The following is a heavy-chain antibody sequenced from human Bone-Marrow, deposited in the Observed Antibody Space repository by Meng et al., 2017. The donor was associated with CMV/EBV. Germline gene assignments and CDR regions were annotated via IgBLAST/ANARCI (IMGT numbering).Heavy chain of an antibody. Sequence: SETLSLTCTVSGYSISSGYYWGWIRQPPGKGLEWIGEINHSGSTNYNPSLKSRVTISVDTSKNQFSLKLSSVTAADTAVYYCARVRCSSTSCGFDPWGQGTLVTVSS. V-gene: IGHV4-38-2*02. CDR3: ARVRCSSTSCGFDP. CDR1: GYSISSGYY. D-gene: IGHD2-2*01. CDR2: INHSGST. J-gene: IGHJ5*02.